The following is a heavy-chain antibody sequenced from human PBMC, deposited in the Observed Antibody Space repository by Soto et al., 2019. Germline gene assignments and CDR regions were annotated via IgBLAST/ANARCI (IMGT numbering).Heavy chain of an antibody. Sequence: EVQLVESGGGLVQPGGSLRLSCAASGFTFRTYALIWVRQAPGKGLEWVSRISGSGGSTDYADCVKGRFTISRDNSKNPVYLQMNSLRAEDTAVYYCAKFGGLDVWGQGNTVTVSS. V-gene: IGHV3-23*04. D-gene: IGHD3-10*01. CDR3: AKFGGLDV. CDR2: ISGSGGST. CDR1: GFTFRTYA. J-gene: IGHJ6*02.